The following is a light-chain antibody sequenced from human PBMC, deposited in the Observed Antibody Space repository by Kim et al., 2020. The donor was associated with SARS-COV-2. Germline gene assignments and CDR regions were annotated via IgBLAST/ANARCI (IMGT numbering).Light chain of an antibody. Sequence: GQSLTISCTGTSSDIGAYNYVSWYQQHPGKAPKLIIYDVTYRPSGVSSRFSGSKSYNTASLTIFGLQLEDEADYYCSSYTTSLTRVFGTGTKVSVL. CDR2: DVT. J-gene: IGLJ1*01. CDR3: SSYTTSLTRV. CDR1: SSDIGAYNY. V-gene: IGLV2-14*03.